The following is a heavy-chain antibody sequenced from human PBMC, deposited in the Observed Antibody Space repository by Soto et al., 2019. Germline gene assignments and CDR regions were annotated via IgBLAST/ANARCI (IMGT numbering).Heavy chain of an antibody. Sequence: QVQLQQWGAGLLKPSETLSLTCAVYGGSFSGYYWSWIRQPPGKGLEWIGEINHSGSTNYNPSLKSRVTISVDTSKNQFSLKLSSVTAADTAVYYCARGGRQQLVLRYWGQGTLVTVSS. V-gene: IGHV4-34*01. CDR1: GGSFSGYY. D-gene: IGHD6-13*01. CDR3: ARGGRQQLVLRY. CDR2: INHSGST. J-gene: IGHJ4*02.